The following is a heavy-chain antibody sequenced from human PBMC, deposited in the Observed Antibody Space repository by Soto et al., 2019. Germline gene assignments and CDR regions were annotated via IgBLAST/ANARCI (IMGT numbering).Heavy chain of an antibody. V-gene: IGHV1-46*03. D-gene: IGHD3-3*01. CDR1: GFTLSNYY. CDR2: INPSVGTT. Sequence: QVQLVQSGAEVTKPGASVRVSCIASGFTLSNYYMHWVRQAPGQVLEWMGTINPSVGTTDYAQKLQGRVTMTRDTSTSTVYMELSSLRSDDTAVYYCAKSGGFGVVSGYFDFWGQGSLVTGSS. CDR3: AKSGGFGVVSGYFDF. J-gene: IGHJ4*02.